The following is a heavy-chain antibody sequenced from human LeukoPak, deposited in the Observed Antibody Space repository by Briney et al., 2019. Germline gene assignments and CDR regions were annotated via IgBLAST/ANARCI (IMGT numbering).Heavy chain of an antibody. CDR2: INPSGGST. J-gene: IGHJ3*02. V-gene: IGHV1-46*01. CDR3: ARPRPVGDTASPYDAFDI. Sequence: ASVKVSCKASGYTFTSYYMHWVRQAPGQGLEWMGIINPSGGSTSYAQKFQGRVTMTRDTSTSTVYMELSSLRSEDAAVYYCARPRPVGDTASPYDAFDIWGQGTMVTVSS. CDR1: GYTFTSYY. D-gene: IGHD5-18*01.